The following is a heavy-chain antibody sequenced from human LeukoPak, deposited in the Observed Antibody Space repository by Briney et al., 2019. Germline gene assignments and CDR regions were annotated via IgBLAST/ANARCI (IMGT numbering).Heavy chain of an antibody. CDR3: AKVSVCYGCYFDY. J-gene: IGHJ4*02. CDR2: ISGSGGST. Sequence: QSGGSLRLSCAASGFTFSSYAMSWVRQAPGKGLEWVSAISGSGGSTYYADSVKGRFTISRDNSKNTLYLQMNGLRAEDTAIYYCAKVSVCYGCYFDYWGPGILVTVSS. V-gene: IGHV3-23*01. D-gene: IGHD2-8*01. CDR1: GFTFSSYA.